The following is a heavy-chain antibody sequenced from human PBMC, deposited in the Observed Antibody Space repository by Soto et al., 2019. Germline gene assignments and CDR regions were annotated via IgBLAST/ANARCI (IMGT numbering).Heavy chain of an antibody. J-gene: IGHJ6*02. CDR3: AHISSSSPRHSYYGMDG. D-gene: IGHD6-6*01. V-gene: IGHV2-5*02. Sequence: QITLKESGPTLVKPTQTLTLTCTFSGFSLSTSGVGVGWIRQPPGKALEWLALIYWDDDKRYSPSLKSRLTNTQDTSKNQLVLTMTNMDPVDTATYYCAHISSSSPRHSYYGMDGWGQGTTVTVSS. CDR1: GFSLSTSGVG. CDR2: IYWDDDK.